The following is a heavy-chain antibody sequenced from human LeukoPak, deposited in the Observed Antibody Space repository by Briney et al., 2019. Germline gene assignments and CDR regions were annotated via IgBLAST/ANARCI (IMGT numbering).Heavy chain of an antibody. Sequence: SETLSLTCTVSGGSISSGGYYWSWIRQHPGKGLEWIGYIYYSGSTYYNPSLKSRVTISVDTSKNQFSLKLSSVTAADTAVYYCAREDGYYGSGSYSPFDYWGQGTLVTVSS. CDR3: AREDGYYGSGSYSPFDY. D-gene: IGHD3-10*01. CDR2: IYYSGST. CDR1: GGSISSGGYY. J-gene: IGHJ4*02. V-gene: IGHV4-31*03.